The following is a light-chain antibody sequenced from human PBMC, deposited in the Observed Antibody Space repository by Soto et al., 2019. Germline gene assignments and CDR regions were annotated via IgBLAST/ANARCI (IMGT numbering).Light chain of an antibody. V-gene: IGLV2-14*01. CDR2: EVS. J-gene: IGLJ2*01. Sequence: QSALTQPASVSGSPGQSITISCTGTSSDVGGYNYVSWYQQHPGKAPKLMIYEVSNRPSGVSNRFSGSKSGNTASLTISGLQAEDEAYYYCSSYTRSSTRVFGVGTKLTVL. CDR1: SSDVGGYNY. CDR3: SSYTRSSTRV.